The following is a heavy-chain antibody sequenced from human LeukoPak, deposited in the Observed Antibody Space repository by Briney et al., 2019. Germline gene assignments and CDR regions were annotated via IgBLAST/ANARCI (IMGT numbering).Heavy chain of an antibody. J-gene: IGHJ4*02. Sequence: GASVKVSCKASGYTFTGYYMHWVRQAPGQGLEWMGWINPNSGGTNYAQKFQGRVTMTRDTSISTAYMELSRLRSDYTAMYFSARLNDYVWGSYRYWPHFDYWGQGTLVTVSS. CDR2: INPNSGGT. CDR3: ARLNDYVWGSYRYWPHFDY. CDR1: GYTFTGYY. D-gene: IGHD3-16*02. V-gene: IGHV1-2*02.